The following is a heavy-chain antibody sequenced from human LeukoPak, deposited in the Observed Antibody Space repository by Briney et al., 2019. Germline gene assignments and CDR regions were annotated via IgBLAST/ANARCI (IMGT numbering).Heavy chain of an antibody. D-gene: IGHD6-13*01. CDR1: GGSISSYY. CDR2: IFYSGST. V-gene: IGHV4-59*08. J-gene: IGHJ6*03. CDR3: ARGPSYSLNYYYYMDV. Sequence: SETLSLTCTVSGGSISSYYWSWIRQPPGKGLEWIGYIFYSGSTNYNPSLKSRVTLSVDTSKNQFSLKLSSVTAADTAVYYCARGPSYSLNYYYYMDVWGKGTTVTVSS.